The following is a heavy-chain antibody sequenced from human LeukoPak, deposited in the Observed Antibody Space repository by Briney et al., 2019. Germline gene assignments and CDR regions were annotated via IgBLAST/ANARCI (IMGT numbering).Heavy chain of an antibody. D-gene: IGHD5-24*01. CDR1: GFTFSSYA. CDR3: ARDLSGYNNFDY. Sequence: PGGSLRLSCAASGFTFSSYAMHWVRQAPGKGLEWVAVISYDGSNKYYADSVKGRFTISRDNSKNTLYLQMNSLRAEDTAVYYCARDLSGYNNFDYWGRGTLVTVSS. J-gene: IGHJ4*02. CDR2: ISYDGSNK. V-gene: IGHV3-30-3*01.